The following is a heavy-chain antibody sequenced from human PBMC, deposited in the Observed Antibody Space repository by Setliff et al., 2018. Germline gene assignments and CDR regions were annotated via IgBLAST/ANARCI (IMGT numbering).Heavy chain of an antibody. CDR2: INQSGST. CDR1: GGSFNSYY. V-gene: IGHV4-34*01. D-gene: IGHD3-22*01. CDR3: ARGLSYYDSSGYLLAPYAFDI. Sequence: SETLSLTCAVYGGSFNSYYWSWIRQPPGKGLEWIGEINQSGSTNYNPSPKSRVTMSVDTSKNQFSLKLSSVTAADTAVYYCARGLSYYDSSGYLLAPYAFDIWGQGTMVTVSS. J-gene: IGHJ3*02.